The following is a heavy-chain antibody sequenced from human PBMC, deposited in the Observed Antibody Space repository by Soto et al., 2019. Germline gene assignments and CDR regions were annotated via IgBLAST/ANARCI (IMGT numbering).Heavy chain of an antibody. CDR1: GFTFNIHA. V-gene: IGHV3-23*01. CDR2: ISADGGST. J-gene: IGHJ4*02. D-gene: IGHD2-8*02. CDR3: AKRNSEGCTGIECYLYEL. Sequence: VGSLSLPCAVSGFTFNIHAISWVLQAPRKGLEWVSGISADGGSTDYAHSVKGHFSVSRDNSRNTLYLQMNSLRDEDTAVYYCAKRNSEGCTGIECYLYELWGLGALVT.